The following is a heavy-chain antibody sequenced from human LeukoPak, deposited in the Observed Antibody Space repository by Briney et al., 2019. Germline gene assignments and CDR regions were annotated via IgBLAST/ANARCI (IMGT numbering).Heavy chain of an antibody. CDR1: GGSFSGYY. J-gene: IGHJ4*02. Sequence: SETLSLTCAVYGGSFSGYYWSWIRQPPGKGLEWIGEINHSGSTNYNPSLKSRVTISVDTSKNQFSLKLSSVTAADTAVYYCARRAGYYGSGSYESYWGQGTLVTVSS. CDR3: ARRAGYYGSGSYESY. CDR2: INHSGST. V-gene: IGHV4-34*01. D-gene: IGHD3-10*01.